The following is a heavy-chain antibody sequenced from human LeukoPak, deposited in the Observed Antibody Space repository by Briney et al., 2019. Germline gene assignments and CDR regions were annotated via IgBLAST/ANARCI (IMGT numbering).Heavy chain of an antibody. V-gene: IGHV5-51*01. J-gene: IGHJ3*02. CDR2: IYPGDSDT. D-gene: IGHD3-3*01. Sequence: GESLKISCQGSGSSFTNYWIGWARQIPGKGLEWMGIIYPGDSDTSYSPSFQGQVTISADKSLSTASLQWSRLRASDTAVYYCARPGGVRSIDAFDIWGQGTMVTVSS. CDR3: ARPGGVRSIDAFDI. CDR1: GSSFTNYW.